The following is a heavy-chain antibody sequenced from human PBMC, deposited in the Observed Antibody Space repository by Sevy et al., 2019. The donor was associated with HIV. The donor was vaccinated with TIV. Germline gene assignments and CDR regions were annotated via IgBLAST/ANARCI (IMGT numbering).Heavy chain of an antibody. D-gene: IGHD3-22*01. CDR1: ESIVTNAW. V-gene: IGHV3-15*01. CDR2: IKSDGGTA. CDR3: TTYYDSTGYYLYHDFDY. Sequence: GGSLRLSCAASESIVTNAWMSWVRQAPGKGLEWVGRIKSDGGTADYAPHLKGRFTISRDASENMLYLQMHSLKSEDTAVYYCTTYYDSTGYYLYHDFDYWGQGTQVTVSS. J-gene: IGHJ4*02.